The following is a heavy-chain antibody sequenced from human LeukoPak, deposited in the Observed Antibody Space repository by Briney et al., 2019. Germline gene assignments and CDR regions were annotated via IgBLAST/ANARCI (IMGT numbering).Heavy chain of an antibody. Sequence: SEALSLTCTVSGGSISSYYWSWIRQPPGKGLEWIGYIYYSGSTNYNPSLKSRVTISVDKSKNQISLKLSSVTAADTAVYYCARASGWYGGLDYWGQGTLVTVSS. CDR1: GGSISSYY. CDR3: ARASGWYGGLDY. D-gene: IGHD6-19*01. V-gene: IGHV4-59*01. CDR2: IYYSGST. J-gene: IGHJ4*02.